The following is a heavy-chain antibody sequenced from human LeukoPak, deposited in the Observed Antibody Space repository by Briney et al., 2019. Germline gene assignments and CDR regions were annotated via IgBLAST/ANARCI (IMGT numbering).Heavy chain of an antibody. CDR1: GGSISSGGYY. D-gene: IGHD3-10*01. CDR3: LGTYYYGSGSYSLDPN. Sequence: PSETLSLTCTVSGGSISSGGYYWSWIRQHPGKGLEWIGYIYYSGSTYYNPSLKSRVTISVDTSKNQFSLKLSSVTAADTAVYYCLGTYYYGSGSYSLDPNWGQGTLVTVSS. V-gene: IGHV4-31*03. J-gene: IGHJ4*02. CDR2: IYYSGST.